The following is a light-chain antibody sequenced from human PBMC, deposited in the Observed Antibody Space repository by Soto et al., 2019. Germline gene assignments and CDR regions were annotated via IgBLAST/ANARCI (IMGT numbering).Light chain of an antibody. CDR1: QSVSSN. CDR3: QQYGSSPLT. J-gene: IGKJ4*01. CDR2: DAS. Sequence: EIVLTQSPGTLSLSPGERATLSCRASQSVSSNLAWYQWKPGLAPRLLIYDASSRATGIPDRFSGSGSGADFTLTISRLEPEDFAVYYCQQYGSSPLTFGGGTKVDIK. V-gene: IGKV3D-20*01.